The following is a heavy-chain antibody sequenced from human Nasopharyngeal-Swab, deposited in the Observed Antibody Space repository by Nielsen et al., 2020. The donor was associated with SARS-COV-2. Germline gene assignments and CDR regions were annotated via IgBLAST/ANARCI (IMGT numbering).Heavy chain of an antibody. CDR1: GFTFSSYS. Sequence: GESLKISCAVSGFTFSSYSMNWVRQAPGKGLEWVSYISSSSSTIYYADSVKGRFTISRDNAKNSLYLQMNSLRAEDTAVYYCARETRGVNYYYYGLDVWGQGTTVTVSS. V-gene: IGHV3-48*04. D-gene: IGHD2-21*01. CDR2: ISSSSSTI. CDR3: ARETRGVNYYYYGLDV. J-gene: IGHJ6*02.